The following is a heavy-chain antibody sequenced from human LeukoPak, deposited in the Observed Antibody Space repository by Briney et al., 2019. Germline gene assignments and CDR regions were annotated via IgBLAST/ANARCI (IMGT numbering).Heavy chain of an antibody. CDR1: GGSISSGGYS. Sequence: PSETLSLTCAVSGGSISSGGYSWSWIRQPPGKGLEWIGYIYHSGSTYYNPSLKSRVTISVDRSKNQFSLKLSSVTPEDTAVYYCARDLPQPIKDYYDSSGYYYFDYWGQGTLVTVSS. CDR3: ARDLPQPIKDYYDSSGYYYFDY. J-gene: IGHJ4*02. CDR2: IYHSGST. V-gene: IGHV4-30-2*01. D-gene: IGHD3-22*01.